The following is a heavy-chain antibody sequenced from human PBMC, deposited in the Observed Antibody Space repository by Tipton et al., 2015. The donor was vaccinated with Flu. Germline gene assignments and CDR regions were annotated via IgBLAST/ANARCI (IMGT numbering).Heavy chain of an antibody. D-gene: IGHD3-22*01. Sequence: TLSLTCTVSGGSISSSSYYWGWIRQPPGKGVEWIGSIYYSGSTNYNPSLKSRVTISVDTSKNQFSLKLSSVTAADTAVYYCARVGTYYYDRKNNAFDIWGQGTMVTVSS. CDR2: IYYSGST. CDR1: GGSISSSSYY. V-gene: IGHV4-39*07. J-gene: IGHJ3*02. CDR3: ARVGTYYYDRKNNAFDI.